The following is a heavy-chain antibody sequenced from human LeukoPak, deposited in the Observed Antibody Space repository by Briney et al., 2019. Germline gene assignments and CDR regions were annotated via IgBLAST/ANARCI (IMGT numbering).Heavy chain of an antibody. CDR2: IYTSGST. J-gene: IGHJ4*02. CDR3: ARVAVAGLDY. Sequence: SETLSLTCTVSGGSINSGSYYWSWIRQPAGKEREWIGRIYTSGSTNYNPSLKSRVTISLDTSKNQFSLKLSSVTAADTAVYYCARVAVAGLDYWGQGTLVTVSS. V-gene: IGHV4-61*02. CDR1: GGSINSGSYY. D-gene: IGHD6-19*01.